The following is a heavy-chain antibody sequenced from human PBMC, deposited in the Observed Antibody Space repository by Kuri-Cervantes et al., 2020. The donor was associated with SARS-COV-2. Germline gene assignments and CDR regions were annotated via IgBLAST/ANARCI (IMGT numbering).Heavy chain of an antibody. D-gene: IGHD3-3*01. CDR1: GGTFSSYA. J-gene: IGHJ3*02. CDR2: IIPIFGTA. CDR3: ATGISLRFLEWLAAFDI. V-gene: IGHV1-69*06. Sequence: SVKVSCKASGGTFSSYAISWVRQAPGQGLEWMGGIIPIFGTANYAQKFQGRVTITADKPTSTAYMELSSLRSEDTAVYYCATGISLRFLEWLAAFDIWGQGTMVTVSS.